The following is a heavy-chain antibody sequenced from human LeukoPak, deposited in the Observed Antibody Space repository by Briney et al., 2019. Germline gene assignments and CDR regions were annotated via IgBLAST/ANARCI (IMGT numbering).Heavy chain of an antibody. CDR3: ANKKGPMVRGVMRDYYYGMDV. Sequence: VKVSCKASGYTFTGYYMHWVRQAPGQGLEWMGWINPNSSGTNYAQKFQGRVTMTRDTSISTAYMELSSLRSEDTAVYYCANKKGPMVRGVMRDYYYGMDVWGQGTTVTVSS. CDR1: GYTFTGYY. V-gene: IGHV1-2*02. J-gene: IGHJ6*02. CDR2: INPNSSGT. D-gene: IGHD3-10*01.